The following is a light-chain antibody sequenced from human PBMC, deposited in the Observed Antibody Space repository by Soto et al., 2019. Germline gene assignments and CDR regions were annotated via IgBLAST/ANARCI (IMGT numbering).Light chain of an antibody. CDR3: YSATADNSYV. J-gene: IGLJ1*01. Sequence: SYELTQPSSVSVSPGQTARITCSGDILARKYVRWFQQKPGQAPILVIYKDNQRPSGIPERFSGSNSGTTVTLTISGAHVEDEADYYFYSATADNSYVFGAGTKVTVL. V-gene: IGLV3-27*01. CDR2: KDN. CDR1: ILARKY.